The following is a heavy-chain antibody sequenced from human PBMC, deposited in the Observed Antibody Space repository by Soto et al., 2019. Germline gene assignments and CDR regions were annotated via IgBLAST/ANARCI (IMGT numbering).Heavy chain of an antibody. CDR3: AKDHRNGGSRVDY. V-gene: IGHV3-30*18. J-gene: IGHJ4*02. CDR1: GFSFRSHG. Sequence: GGSLRLSCAASGFSFRSHGMHWVRQAPGKGLQWVAVISYDGSNSYYADSVKGRFTISRDNSNDALYLQMSSLRPEDTAVYFCAKDHRNGGSRVDYWGQGTLVNVPQ. D-gene: IGHD2-15*01. CDR2: ISYDGSNS.